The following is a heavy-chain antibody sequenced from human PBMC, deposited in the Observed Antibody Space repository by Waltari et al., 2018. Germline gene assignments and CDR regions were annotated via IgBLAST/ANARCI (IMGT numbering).Heavy chain of an antibody. CDR2: ISSSSSYI. CDR1: GFAFSSDS. Sequence: EVQLVESGGGLVKPGGSLRLSCAASGFAFSSDSLTWVRQAPGQVLEWVSSISSSSSYIYYADSVKGRFTISRDNAKNSLYLQRNSLRAEDTAVYYCARTRSGFEGDYWGQGTLVTVSS. V-gene: IGHV3-21*01. CDR3: ARTRSGFEGDY. D-gene: IGHD6-19*01. J-gene: IGHJ4*02.